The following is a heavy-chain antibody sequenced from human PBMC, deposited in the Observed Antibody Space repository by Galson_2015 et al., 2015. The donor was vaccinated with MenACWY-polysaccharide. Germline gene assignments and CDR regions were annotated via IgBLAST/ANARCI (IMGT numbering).Heavy chain of an antibody. V-gene: IGHV3-7*01. CDR2: INQDGSEK. J-gene: IGHJ4*02. CDR3: ARHPNVLRYFD. Sequence: SLRLSCAGFGFTFRSYWMSWVRQAPGKGLEWVANINQDGSEKYYVDSVKGRFTISRDNAKVSLYLQMNSLRAEDTAVYYCARHPNVLRYFDWGQGTLVTVSS. D-gene: IGHD3-9*01. CDR1: GFTFRSYW.